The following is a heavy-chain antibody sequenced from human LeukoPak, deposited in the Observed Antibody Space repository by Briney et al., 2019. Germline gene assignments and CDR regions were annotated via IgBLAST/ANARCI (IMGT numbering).Heavy chain of an antibody. CDR2: ISSNGGST. D-gene: IGHD1-26*01. CDR1: GFTFSSYA. V-gene: IGHV3-64*01. Sequence: GGSLRLSCAASGFTFSSYAVHWVRQAPGKGLEYVSAISSNGGSTYYANSVKGRFTISRDNSKNTLCLQMGSLRAEDMAVYYCARSSGSYIGDVDYWGQGTLVTVSS. CDR3: ARSSGSYIGDVDY. J-gene: IGHJ4*02.